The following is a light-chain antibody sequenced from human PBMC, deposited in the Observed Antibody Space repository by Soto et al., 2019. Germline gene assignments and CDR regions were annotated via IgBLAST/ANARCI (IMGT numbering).Light chain of an antibody. V-gene: IGLV2-23*01. Sequence: QSALTQPASVSGSPGQSITISCTGTSSDVGSYTLVSWYQQHPGKAPKLMIFEASKRPSGVSHRFSGSKSGNTASLTISGLQAEDEADYYCCSYAGSYKVFGTGTKLTVL. J-gene: IGLJ1*01. CDR2: EAS. CDR1: SSDVGSYTL. CDR3: CSYAGSYKV.